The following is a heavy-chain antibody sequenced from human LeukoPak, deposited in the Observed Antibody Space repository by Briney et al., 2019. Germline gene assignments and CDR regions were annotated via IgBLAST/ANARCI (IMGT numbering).Heavy chain of an antibody. CDR3: ASRESRFNYFDY. CDR2: IYYSGST. J-gene: IGHJ4*02. V-gene: IGHV4-39*01. CDR1: GGSISSSSYY. Sequence: PSETLSLTCTVSGGSISSSSYYWGWIRQPPGKGLEWIGSIYYSGSTYYDPSLKSRVTISVDTSKNQFSLKLSSVTAADTAVYYCASRESRFNYFDYWGQGTLVTVSS. D-gene: IGHD4-17*01.